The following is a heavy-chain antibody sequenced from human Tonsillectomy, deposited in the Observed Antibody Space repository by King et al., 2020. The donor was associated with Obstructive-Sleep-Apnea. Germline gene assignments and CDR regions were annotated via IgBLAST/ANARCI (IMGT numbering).Heavy chain of an antibody. Sequence: VQLVESGGDLIKPGGSLRLSCAASGFTFNNAWMTWFRHAPGKGLDWVGRINSKTDRGTKDYAAPVKGRFTISSDDLKNTLFLQMNSLKTEDTALYYCTTSDYGSVPWGQGTLVTVSS. CDR1: GFTFNNAW. V-gene: IGHV3-15*01. CDR3: TTSDYGSVP. D-gene: IGHD3-10*01. CDR2: INSKTDRGTK. J-gene: IGHJ4*02.